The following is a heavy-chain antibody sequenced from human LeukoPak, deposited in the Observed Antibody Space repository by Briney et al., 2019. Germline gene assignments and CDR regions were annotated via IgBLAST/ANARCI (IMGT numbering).Heavy chain of an antibody. J-gene: IGHJ3*01. CDR2: ISKDGSMK. CDR3: AGESFDF. Sequence: GGSLRLSCAASGFSFSNYAMVWVRQAPGKGLEWVAVISKDGSMKYYSDSVKGRFTVSRDNSIHTLYLEMNSLKTEDTAVYYCAGESFDFWSQGTMVTVSS. V-gene: IGHV3-30*04. CDR1: GFSFSNYA.